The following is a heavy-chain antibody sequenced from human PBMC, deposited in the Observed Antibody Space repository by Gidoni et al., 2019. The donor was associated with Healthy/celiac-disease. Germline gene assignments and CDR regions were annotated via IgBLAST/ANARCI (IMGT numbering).Heavy chain of an antibody. CDR3: AREGWGGYSFDY. V-gene: IGHV4-59*01. Sequence: QVQLQESGPGLVKPSETLSLTCTVSGGSISSYYWSWIRQPPGKGLEWIGYIYYSGSTNYNPSLKSRVTISVDTSKNQFSLKLSSVPAADTAVYYCAREGWGGYSFDYWGQGTLVTVSS. J-gene: IGHJ4*02. CDR1: GGSISSYY. D-gene: IGHD5-18*01. CDR2: IYYSGST.